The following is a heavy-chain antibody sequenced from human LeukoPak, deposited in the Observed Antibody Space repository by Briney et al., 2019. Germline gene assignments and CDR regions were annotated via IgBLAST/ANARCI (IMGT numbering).Heavy chain of an antibody. CDR1: GFTFSSYG. D-gene: IGHD3-22*01. CDR3: ARMTMRN. J-gene: IGHJ4*02. V-gene: IGHV3-30*02. CDR2: IRYDETNK. Sequence: GGSLRLSCAASGFTFSSYGMHWVRQAPGKGLEWVAFIRYDETNKYYADSVKGRFTISRDSAKNSLYLQMNSLRAEDTAVYYCARMTMRNWGQGTLVTVSS.